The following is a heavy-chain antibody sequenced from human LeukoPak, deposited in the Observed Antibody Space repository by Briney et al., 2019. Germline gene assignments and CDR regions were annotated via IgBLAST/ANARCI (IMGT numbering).Heavy chain of an antibody. V-gene: IGHV4-4*07. CDR2: IYTSGST. D-gene: IGHD4/OR15-4a*01. CDR3: ASESNDYGGPFPDY. Sequence: SETLSLTCIVSGGSISSYYWSWTRQPAGKGLEWIGRIYTSGSTNYNPSLKSRVTMSVDTSKNQFSLKLSSVTAADTAVYYCASESNDYGGPFPDYWGQGTLVTVSS. CDR1: GGSISSYY. J-gene: IGHJ4*02.